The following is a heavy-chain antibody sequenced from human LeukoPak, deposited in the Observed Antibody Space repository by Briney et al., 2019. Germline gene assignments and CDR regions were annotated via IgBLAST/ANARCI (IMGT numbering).Heavy chain of an antibody. V-gene: IGHV3-30-3*01. Sequence: PGGSLRLSCAASGFTFSSYAMHWVRQAPGKGLEWGAVISYDGSNKYYADSVKGRFTISRDNAKNSLYLQMNSLRAEDTAVYYCARDSPVGATNLFDYWGQGTLVTVSS. CDR2: ISYDGSNK. J-gene: IGHJ4*02. CDR3: ARDSPVGATNLFDY. D-gene: IGHD1-26*01. CDR1: GFTFSSYA.